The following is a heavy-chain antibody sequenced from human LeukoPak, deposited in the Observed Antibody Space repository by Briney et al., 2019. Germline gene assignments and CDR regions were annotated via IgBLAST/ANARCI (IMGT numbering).Heavy chain of an antibody. J-gene: IGHJ4*02. CDR1: GFTFSILD. CDR3: AKDESPRIAADNY. D-gene: IGHD6-25*01. CDR2: ISGNGGRT. Sequence: GRTLRLSCAASGFTFSILDMSWGRQAPGKGQEWVSAISGNGGRTYYADSVKGRFTTSRDNSKNTLYLQMNSLIAEDTAVYYCAKDESPRIAADNYWGQGTLVTVSS. V-gene: IGHV3-23*01.